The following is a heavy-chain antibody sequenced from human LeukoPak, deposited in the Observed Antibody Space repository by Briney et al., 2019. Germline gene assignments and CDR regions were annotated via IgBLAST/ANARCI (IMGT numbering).Heavy chain of an antibody. D-gene: IGHD1-26*01. V-gene: IGHV4-59*12. CDR2: ISYSGTT. J-gene: IGHJ4*02. CDR1: GGSISSYY. CDR3: ARDRGSYRFDY. Sequence: PSETLSLTCTVSGGSISSYYWSWIRQPPGKGLEWIGYISYSGTTNYHPSLKSRVTISVDTSENQFSLKLNSVTAADTAVYYCARDRGSYRFDYWGQGTLVTVSS.